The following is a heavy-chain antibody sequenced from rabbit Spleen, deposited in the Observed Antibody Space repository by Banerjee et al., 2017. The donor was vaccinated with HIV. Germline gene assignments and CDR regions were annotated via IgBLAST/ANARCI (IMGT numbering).Heavy chain of an antibody. V-gene: IGHV1S40*01. Sequence: QSLAESGGDLVKPGASLTLTCTASGFSFSNNYDMCWVRQAPGKGLEWIACIYGGSSGSTYSATWAKGRFTVSKTSSTTVTLQMTSLTAADTATYFCARDLPGVIGWNFNLWGPGTLVTVS. D-gene: IGHD1-1*01. J-gene: IGHJ4*01. CDR1: GFSFSNNYD. CDR3: ARDLPGVIGWNFNL. CDR2: IYGGSSGST.